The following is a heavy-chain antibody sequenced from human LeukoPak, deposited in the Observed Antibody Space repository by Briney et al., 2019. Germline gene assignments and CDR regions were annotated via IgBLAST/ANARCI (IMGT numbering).Heavy chain of an antibody. CDR3: ARTYSGSYYFDY. J-gene: IGHJ4*02. CDR1: GGTFSSYA. Sequence: ASVRVSCKASGGTFSSYAIGWVRQAPGQGLEWMGGIIPIFGTANYAQKFQGRVTITADESTSTAYMELSSLRSEDTAVYYCARTYSGSYYFDYWGQGTLVTVSS. D-gene: IGHD1-26*01. CDR2: IIPIFGTA. V-gene: IGHV1-69*13.